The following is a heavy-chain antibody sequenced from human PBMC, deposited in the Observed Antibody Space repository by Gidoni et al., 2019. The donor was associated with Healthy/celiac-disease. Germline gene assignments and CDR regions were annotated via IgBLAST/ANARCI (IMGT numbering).Heavy chain of an antibody. V-gene: IGHV4-30-4*01. CDR3: ARDGPLTYRRAETDAFDI. Sequence: QVQLQESGPGLVKPSQTLSLTCTVSGGSIRSGDYYWSWIRQPPGKGLEWIGYIYYSGSTYYNPSLKSRVTISVDTSKNQFSLKLSSVTAADTAVYYCARDGPLTYRRAETDAFDIWGQGTMVTVSS. CDR1: GGSIRSGDYY. D-gene: IGHD4-4*01. CDR2: IYYSGST. J-gene: IGHJ3*02.